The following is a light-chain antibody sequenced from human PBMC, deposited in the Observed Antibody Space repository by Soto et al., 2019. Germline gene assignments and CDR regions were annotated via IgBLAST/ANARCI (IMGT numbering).Light chain of an antibody. Sequence: QSVLTQPPSASGTPGQRVTISCSGSSSNIGSNYLYWYQQFTGAAPKLLIYRNNQRPSGVPDRFSGSKSGTSASLAISGLQSEDEADYYCAAWDDSLIGSNWVFGGGTKLTVL. V-gene: IGLV1-47*01. CDR1: SSNIGSNY. CDR2: RNN. J-gene: IGLJ3*02. CDR3: AAWDDSLIGSNWV.